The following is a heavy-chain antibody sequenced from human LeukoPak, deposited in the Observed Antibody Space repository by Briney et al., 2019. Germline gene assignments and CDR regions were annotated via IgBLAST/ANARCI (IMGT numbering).Heavy chain of an antibody. Sequence: GGSLRLSCAASGFTFSSYAMSWVRQAPGKGLEWVSALGSAGDTYYPDSVRGRFTISKETAKNSLCLQMTSLRDEDTAVYYCVRGRRSYGFDHWGQGTLVTVSS. D-gene: IGHD3-16*01. J-gene: IGHJ4*02. V-gene: IGHV3-13*01. CDR3: VRGRRSYGFDH. CDR1: GFTFSSYA. CDR2: LGSAGDT.